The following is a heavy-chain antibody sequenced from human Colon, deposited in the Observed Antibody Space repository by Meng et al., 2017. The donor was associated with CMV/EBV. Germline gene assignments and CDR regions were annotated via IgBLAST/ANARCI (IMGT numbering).Heavy chain of an antibody. V-gene: IGHV1-18*04. Sequence: ASVKVSCKAAGYTFLNHGISWLRQAPGQGLEWMGWINTYNGKTIYAEKFQGRVTMTTDTSTSTVYMELRSLRSDDTAVYYCAKVIAGLHWYFDLWGRGTLVTVSS. CDR3: AKVIAGLHWYFDL. J-gene: IGHJ2*01. CDR2: INTYNGKT. D-gene: IGHD1-20*01. CDR1: GYTFLNHG.